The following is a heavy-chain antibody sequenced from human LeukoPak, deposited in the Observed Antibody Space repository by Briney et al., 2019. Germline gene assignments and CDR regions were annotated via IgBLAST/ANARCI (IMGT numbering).Heavy chain of an antibody. V-gene: IGHV4-34*01. CDR3: AMSDSSGWYFIDY. Sequence: PSETLSLTCAVYGGSFSGYYWSWIRQPPGKGLEWIGEINHSGSTNYNPSLKSRVTISVDTSKNQFSLKLSSVTAADTAVYYCAMSDSSGWYFIDYWGQGTLVTVSS. CDR1: GGSFSGYY. D-gene: IGHD6-19*01. CDR2: INHSGST. J-gene: IGHJ4*02.